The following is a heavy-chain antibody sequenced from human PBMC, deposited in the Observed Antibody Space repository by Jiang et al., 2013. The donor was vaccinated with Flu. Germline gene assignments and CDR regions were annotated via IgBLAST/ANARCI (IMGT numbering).Heavy chain of an antibody. D-gene: IGHD6-19*01. J-gene: IGHJ3*02. CDR1: GFTFSNYA. CDR3: ARRYGSGRDAFDI. V-gene: IGHV3-30-3*01. Sequence: RSLRLSCAASGFTFSNYAMHWVRQAPGKGLEWVAVISYDGGNNYYADSVKGRFTISRDNSENTLYLQMNSLRTEDTAVYYCARRYGSGRDAFDIWGQGTMVTVSS. CDR2: ISYDGGNN.